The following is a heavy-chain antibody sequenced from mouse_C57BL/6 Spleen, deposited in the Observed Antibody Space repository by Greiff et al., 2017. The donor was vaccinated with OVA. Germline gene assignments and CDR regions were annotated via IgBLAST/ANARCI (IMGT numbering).Heavy chain of an antibody. J-gene: IGHJ4*01. CDR1: GYTFTSYW. D-gene: IGHD1-1*01. Sequence: VQLQQPGAELVRPGSSVKLSCKASGYTFTSYWMHWVKQRPIQGLEWIGNIDPSDSETHYNQKFKDKATLTVDKSSSTAYMQLSSLTSEDSAVYDCARLGTTVVARAMDYWGQGTSVTVSA. CDR2: IDPSDSET. V-gene: IGHV1-52*01. CDR3: ARLGTTVVARAMDY.